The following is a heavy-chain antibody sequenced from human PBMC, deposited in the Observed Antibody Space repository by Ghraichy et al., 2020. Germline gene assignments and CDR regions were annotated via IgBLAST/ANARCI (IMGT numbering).Heavy chain of an antibody. Sequence: SVKVSCKASGGTFRTFAISWVRQAPGQGLEWMGGIIPIFGITNYAQKFQDRVTITADESTGTAHMELSSLRSDDTAVYYCARPDMVRGDKHYYYAMDVWGQGTSVSVSS. CDR1: GGTFRTFA. D-gene: IGHD3-10*01. J-gene: IGHJ6*02. V-gene: IGHV1-69*13. CDR2: IIPIFGIT. CDR3: ARPDMVRGDKHYYYAMDV.